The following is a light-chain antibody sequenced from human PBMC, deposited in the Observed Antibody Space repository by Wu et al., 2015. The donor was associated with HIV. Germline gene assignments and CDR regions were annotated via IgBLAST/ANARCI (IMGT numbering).Light chain of an antibody. J-gene: IGKJ2*01. V-gene: IGKV1-9*01. CDR3: QQLYS. CDR2: GAS. CDR1: QAISSS. Sequence: DIQLTQSPSFLSASVGDKVTIACRASQAISSSLAWYQQKPGKAPKLLICGASTLQSGVPSRFSGSGSGTEFTLTISSLQPEDFATYYCQQLYSFGQGTKLDIK.